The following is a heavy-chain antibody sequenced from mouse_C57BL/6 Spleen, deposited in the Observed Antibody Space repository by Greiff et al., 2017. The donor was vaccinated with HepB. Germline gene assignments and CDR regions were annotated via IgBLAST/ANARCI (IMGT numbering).Heavy chain of an antibody. CDR3: AGSRYFDY. J-gene: IGHJ2*01. Sequence: QVQLQQPGAELVRPGTSVKLSCKASGYTFTSYWMHWVKQRPGQGLEWIGVIDPSDSYTNYNQKFKGKATLTVDTSSSTAYMQLSSLTSEDSAVYYCAGSRYFDYWGKGTTLTVSS. CDR1: GYTFTSYW. V-gene: IGHV1-59*01. CDR2: IDPSDSYT.